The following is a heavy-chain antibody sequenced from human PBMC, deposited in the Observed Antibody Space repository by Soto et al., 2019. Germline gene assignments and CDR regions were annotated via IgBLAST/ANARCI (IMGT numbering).Heavy chain of an antibody. CDR2: IRQDGREK. V-gene: IGHV3-7*05. CDR1: GYTFSFYW. J-gene: IGHJ6*02. Sequence: GGSLRLSCAASGYTFSFYWMSWVRQAPGKGLEWVANIRQDGREKYYVDSVKGRFTISRDDAKNSLYLQMNSLRVEDSAVYYCARDSIVPRGYDRSYYYAMDAWGQGTTVTVSS. D-gene: IGHD5-12*01. CDR3: ARDSIVPRGYDRSYYYAMDA.